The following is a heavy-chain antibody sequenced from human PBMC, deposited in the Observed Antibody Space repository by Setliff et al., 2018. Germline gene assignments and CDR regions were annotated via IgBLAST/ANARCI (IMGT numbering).Heavy chain of an antibody. CDR2: ISGYNGNT. D-gene: IGHD3-22*01. V-gene: IGHV1-18*01. CDR1: GYSFINYG. CDR3: ARGGGSSYLYDSRGSEYLQF. J-gene: IGHJ1*01. Sequence: ASVKVSCKTSGYSFINYGLSWMRQAPGQGLEWVGWISGYNGNTDYAQNLQGRVTMTIDTSTSTAYMELSSLTSDDTAVYYCARGGGSSYLYDSRGSEYLQFWGQGALVTVSS.